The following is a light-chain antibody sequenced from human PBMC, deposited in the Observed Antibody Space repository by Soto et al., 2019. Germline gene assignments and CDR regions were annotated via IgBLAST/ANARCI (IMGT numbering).Light chain of an antibody. CDR2: KTS. CDR1: QSVNSW. Sequence: DIQVTQSPSTLSASLGDRVTITCRSSQSVNSWLAWYQQKPGKAPNLLIYKTSNLQSGVPSRFSGSGSETEFTLTISSLQPDDFATYYCQQYRTYPWTFGQGTKVEIK. J-gene: IGKJ1*01. V-gene: IGKV1-5*03. CDR3: QQYRTYPWT.